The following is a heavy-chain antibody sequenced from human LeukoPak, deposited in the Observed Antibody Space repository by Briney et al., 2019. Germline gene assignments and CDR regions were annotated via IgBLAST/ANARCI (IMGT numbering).Heavy chain of an antibody. D-gene: IGHD6-19*01. V-gene: IGHV4-38-2*02. CDR2: IYHSGST. CDR1: GYSISSGYY. CDR3: ARQKAGTVDY. Sequence: PSETLSLTCTVSGYSISSGYYWGWIRRPPGKGLEWIGSIYHSGSTYYNPSLKSRVTISVDTSKNQFSLKLSSVTAADTAVYYCARQKAGTVDYWGQGTLVTVSS. J-gene: IGHJ4*02.